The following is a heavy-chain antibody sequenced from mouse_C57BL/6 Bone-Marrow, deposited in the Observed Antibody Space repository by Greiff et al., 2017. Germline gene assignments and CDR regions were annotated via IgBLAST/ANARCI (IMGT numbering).Heavy chain of an antibody. CDR3: TTFDCDGLPWLAY. CDR2: IDPENGDT. CDR1: GFNIKDDY. J-gene: IGHJ3*01. Sequence: VQLQQSGAELVRPGASVKLSCTASGFNIKDDYMHWVKQRPEQGLEWIGWIDPENGDTEYASKFQGKATITADTSSHAAYLQLSLLTSEDTAVDDCTTFDCDGLPWLAYWGQGTRVTVTA. V-gene: IGHV14-4*01.